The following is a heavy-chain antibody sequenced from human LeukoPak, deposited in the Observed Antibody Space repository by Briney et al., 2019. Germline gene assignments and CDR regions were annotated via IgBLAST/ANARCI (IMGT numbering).Heavy chain of an antibody. Sequence: GGSLRLSCAASGFTFSSYAMSWVRQAPGKGLEWVSATSGSGGSAYYADSVKGRFTISRGNSKNTLYLQMNSLRAEDTAVYYCANPVTYYYDSSGYPKGNYWGQGTLVTVSS. J-gene: IGHJ4*02. CDR1: GFTFSSYA. CDR3: ANPVTYYYDSSGYPKGNY. D-gene: IGHD3-22*01. CDR2: TSGSGGSA. V-gene: IGHV3-23*01.